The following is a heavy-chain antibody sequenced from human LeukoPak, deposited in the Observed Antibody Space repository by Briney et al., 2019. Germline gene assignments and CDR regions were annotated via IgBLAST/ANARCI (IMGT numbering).Heavy chain of an antibody. Sequence: SQTLSLTCTVSGGSISSGGYSWSWIRQHPGKGLEWIGYIYYSGSTYYNPSLKSRVAMSIDKSKNQFSLKLTSVTAADTAVYYCARVWTVAGNRWFDPWGQGTLVTVSS. J-gene: IGHJ5*02. D-gene: IGHD6-19*01. CDR1: GGSISSGGYS. CDR2: IYYSGST. V-gene: IGHV4-30-4*08. CDR3: ARVWTVAGNRWFDP.